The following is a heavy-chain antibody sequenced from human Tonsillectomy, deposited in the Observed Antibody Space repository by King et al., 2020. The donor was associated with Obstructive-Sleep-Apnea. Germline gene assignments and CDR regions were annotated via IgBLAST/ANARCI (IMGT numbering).Heavy chain of an antibody. Sequence: VQLQESGPGLVKPSETLSLTCTVSGGSISRYYWSLIRQPPGKGLEWIGYIYYSGSTNYNPSLKSRGTLQVDTSKNQFSLKLSSVTAADTAVYYCARAPRIAVDYYGMDVWGQGTTVTVSS. CDR3: ARAPRIAVDYYGMDV. J-gene: IGHJ6*02. CDR2: IYYSGST. V-gene: IGHV4-59*01. D-gene: IGHD6-19*01. CDR1: GGSISRYY.